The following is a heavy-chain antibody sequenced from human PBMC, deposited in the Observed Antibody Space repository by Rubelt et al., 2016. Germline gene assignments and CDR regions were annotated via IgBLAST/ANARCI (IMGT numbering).Heavy chain of an antibody. CDR2: MHHSGST. CDR3: ARVGGSRFDFGVVPN. J-gene: IGHJ4*02. CDR1: GGSIISPAYY. V-gene: IGHV4-39*07. Sequence: QLQLLESGPGLVKPSETLSLTCTVSGGSIISPAYYWGWIRQPPGKGLEWIGGMHHSGSTYYNPPLKTRVSVSADTSKIQVSLKLTSVTAADTAVYYCARVGGSRFDFGVVPNWGQGALVTVSS. D-gene: IGHD3-9*01.